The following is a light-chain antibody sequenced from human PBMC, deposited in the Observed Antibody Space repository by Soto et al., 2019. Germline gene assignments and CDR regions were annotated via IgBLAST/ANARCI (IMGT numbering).Light chain of an antibody. CDR3: QQRSNWPPWT. CDR2: DVS. Sequence: EIVLTQSPGTLSLSPGERATLSFSASQSVDVYLAWYQQKPGQAPRLLIYDVSNRATDIPARFSGSGSGTDFTLTISSLEPEDFAVYYCQQRSNWPPWTFGQGTKVDIK. J-gene: IGKJ1*01. V-gene: IGKV3-11*01. CDR1: QSVDVY.